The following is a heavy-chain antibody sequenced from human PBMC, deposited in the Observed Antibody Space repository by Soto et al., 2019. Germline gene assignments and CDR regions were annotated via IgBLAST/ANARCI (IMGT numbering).Heavy chain of an antibody. D-gene: IGHD3-9*01. CDR3: AGDKNKDYDILTGYDY. Sequence: GPSVKVSCKASGYTFTSYGISWVRQAPGQGLEWMGWISAYNGNTNYAQKLRGRVTMTTDTSTSTAYMELRSLRSDDTAVYYCAGDKNKDYDILTGYDYWGQGTLVTVSS. V-gene: IGHV1-18*01. CDR2: ISAYNGNT. J-gene: IGHJ4*02. CDR1: GYTFTSYG.